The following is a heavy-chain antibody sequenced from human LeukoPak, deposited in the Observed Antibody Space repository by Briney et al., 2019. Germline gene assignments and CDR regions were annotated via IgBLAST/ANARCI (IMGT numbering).Heavy chain of an antibody. D-gene: IGHD3-3*01. CDR1: GYSINSGYY. Sequence: SETLSLTCTVSGYSINSGYYWSWIRQPPGKGLEWIGEINHSGSTNYNPSLKSRVTISVDTSKHQFSLKLSSVTAADTAVYYCARGDWSGYYTLDYWGQGTLVTVSS. J-gene: IGHJ4*02. CDR3: ARGDWSGYYTLDY. V-gene: IGHV4-34*01. CDR2: INHSGST.